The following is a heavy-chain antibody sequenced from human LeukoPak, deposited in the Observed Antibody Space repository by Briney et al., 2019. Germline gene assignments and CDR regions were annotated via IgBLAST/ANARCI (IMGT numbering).Heavy chain of an antibody. CDR2: INPNSGGT. J-gene: IGHJ5*02. CDR3: ARGLIWFGELSPFDP. V-gene: IGHV1-2*06. D-gene: IGHD3-10*01. CDR1: GYTFTGYY. Sequence: ASVKVSCKASGYTFTGYYMHWVRQAPGQGLEWMGRINPNSGGTNYAQKFQGRDTMTRDTSISTAYMELSRLRSDDTAVYYCARGLIWFGELSPFDPWGQGTLVTVSS.